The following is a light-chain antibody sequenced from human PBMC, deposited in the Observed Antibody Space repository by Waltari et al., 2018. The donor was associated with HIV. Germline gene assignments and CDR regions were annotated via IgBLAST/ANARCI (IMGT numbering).Light chain of an antibody. V-gene: IGKV3-20*01. CDR1: QTITRDF. CDR2: GAA. J-gene: IGKJ1*01. Sequence: PGERATLSCRASQTITRDFLAWYQQKPGQAPRLLIYGAASRATGIPDRIGGSGSGTDFTLTISRLEPEDSAVYYCQQYGRSPWTFGQGTQVQI. CDR3: QQYGRSPWT.